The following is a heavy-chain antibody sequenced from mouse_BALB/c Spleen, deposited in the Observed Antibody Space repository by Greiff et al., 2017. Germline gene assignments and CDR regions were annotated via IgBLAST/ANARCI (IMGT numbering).Heavy chain of an antibody. CDR3: ARGWYGNYCDY. CDR2: INPNNGDT. D-gene: IGHD2-10*02. CDR1: GYTFTDYY. Sequence: VQLQQSGPELVTPGASVKMSCKASGYTFTDYYMKWVQQSHGQSLEWIGDINPNNGDTFYNQKFKGKATLTVDKSSSTAYMQLNSLTSEDSAVDYCARGWYGNYCDYWGQGTTLTVSA. J-gene: IGHJ2*01. V-gene: IGHV1-26*01.